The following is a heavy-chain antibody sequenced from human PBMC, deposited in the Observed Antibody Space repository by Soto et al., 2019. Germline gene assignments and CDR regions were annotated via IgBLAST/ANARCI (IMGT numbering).Heavy chain of an antibody. V-gene: IGHV4-31*02. Sequence: PGKGLEWIGDIYYSGSTYYNPSLKRRVPISVDTSKNQFSLKLSSVTVADTAVYYFFFFQDKEAYEFEFWARDFWCNGTPVT. CDR2: IYYSGST. D-gene: IGHD2-21*01. CDR3: FFFQDKEAYEFEFWARDF. J-gene: IGHJ6*03.